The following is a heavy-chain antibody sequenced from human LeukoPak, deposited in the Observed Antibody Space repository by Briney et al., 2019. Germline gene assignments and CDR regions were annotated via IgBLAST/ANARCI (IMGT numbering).Heavy chain of an antibody. Sequence: SETLSLTCTVSGGSISSSSYYWGWIRQPPGKGLEWIGSIYYSASTYYNPSLKSPVTISVDTSKNQFSLKLSSVTAADTAVYYCARAQVEMATITAKFDYWGQGTLVTVSS. CDR2: IYYSAST. V-gene: IGHV4-39*07. CDR3: ARAQVEMATITAKFDY. D-gene: IGHD5-24*01. J-gene: IGHJ4*02. CDR1: GGSISSSSYY.